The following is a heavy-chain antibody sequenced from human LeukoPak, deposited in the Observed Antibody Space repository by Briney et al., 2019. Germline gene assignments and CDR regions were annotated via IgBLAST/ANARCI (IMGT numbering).Heavy chain of an antibody. Sequence: GASVKVSCKASGYTFTSYGISWVRQAPGQGLEWMGWINPNSGGTNYAQKFQRRVTMTRDTSISTAYMELSRLRSDDTAVYYCARDSGERGSGSYLIAYWGQGTLVTVSS. CDR2: INPNSGGT. CDR3: ARDSGERGSGSYLIAY. D-gene: IGHD3-10*01. J-gene: IGHJ4*02. V-gene: IGHV1-2*02. CDR1: GYTFTSYG.